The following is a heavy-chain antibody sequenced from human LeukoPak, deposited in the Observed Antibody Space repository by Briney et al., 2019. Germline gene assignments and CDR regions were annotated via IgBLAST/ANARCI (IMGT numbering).Heavy chain of an antibody. J-gene: IGHJ4*02. CDR1: GFTFSTYS. CDR2: ISSSSSYI. Sequence: GGSLRLSCAASGFTFSTYSMNWVRQAPGKGLEWVSSISSSSSYIYYADSVKGRFTISRDNAKNSLYLQMNSLRVEDTAVYYCARDQGYCSSTSCYAHYFDFWGQGTLVTVSS. D-gene: IGHD2-2*01. CDR3: ARDQGYCSSTSCYAHYFDF. V-gene: IGHV3-21*01.